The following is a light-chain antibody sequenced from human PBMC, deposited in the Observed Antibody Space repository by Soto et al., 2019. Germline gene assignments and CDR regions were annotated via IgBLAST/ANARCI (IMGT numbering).Light chain of an antibody. Sequence: EIVLTQSPGTLSLSPGESATLSCRASQSVSSSQVAWYQQKPGQAPRLLIYGASSRATGFPDRFSGVGSETDFTLTISRLEPEDFAVYYCQQCATSPHTFGQGTKLEIK. CDR2: GAS. CDR1: QSVSSSQ. V-gene: IGKV3-20*01. CDR3: QQCATSPHT. J-gene: IGKJ2*01.